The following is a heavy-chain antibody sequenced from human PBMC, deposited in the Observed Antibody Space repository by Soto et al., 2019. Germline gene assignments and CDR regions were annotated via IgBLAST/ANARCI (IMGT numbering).Heavy chain of an antibody. CDR3: ARDFGSAMETYVFDY. CDR2: IIPILGIA. J-gene: IGHJ4*02. Sequence: GASVKVSCKASGGTFSSYTISWVRQAPGQGLEWMGRIIPILGIANYAQKFQGRVTITADKSTSTAYMELSSLRSEDTAVYYCARDFGSAMETYVFDYWGQGTLVTVSS. V-gene: IGHV1-69*04. CDR1: GGTFSSYT. D-gene: IGHD3-10*01.